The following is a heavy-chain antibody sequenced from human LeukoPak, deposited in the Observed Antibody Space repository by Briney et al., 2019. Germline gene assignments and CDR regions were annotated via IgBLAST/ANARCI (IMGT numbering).Heavy chain of an antibody. CDR2: ICASGVDT. J-gene: IGHJ3*01. CDR3: AKRPRDSSGYYLGAFDG. Sequence: GGSLRLSCAASGFTFSSFAMTWVRQAPGKGVEWVSAICASGVDTYYTDSVKGRFTISRDNSKNTLYLHMSSLRAEDTAVYFCAKRPRDSSGYYLGAFDGWGQGTTVTVSS. V-gene: IGHV3-23*01. CDR1: GFTFSSFA. D-gene: IGHD3-22*01.